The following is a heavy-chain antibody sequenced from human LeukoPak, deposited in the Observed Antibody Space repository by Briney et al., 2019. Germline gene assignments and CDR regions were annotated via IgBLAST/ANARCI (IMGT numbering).Heavy chain of an antibody. CDR3: ARGRGYYDSSGYLLS. V-gene: IGHV4-34*01. J-gene: IGHJ4*02. Sequence: SETLSLTCAVYGGSFSGYYWSWIRQPPGKGLEWIGEINHSGSTNYDPSLKSRVTISVDTSKNQFSLKLSSVTAADTAVYYCARGRGYYDSSGYLLSWGQGTLVTVSS. CDR2: INHSGST. D-gene: IGHD3-22*01. CDR1: GGSFSGYY.